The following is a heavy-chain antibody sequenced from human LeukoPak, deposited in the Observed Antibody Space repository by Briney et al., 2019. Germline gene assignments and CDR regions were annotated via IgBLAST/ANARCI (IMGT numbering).Heavy chain of an antibody. Sequence: PSETLSLTCAVYGGSFSGYYWSWIRQPPGKGLEWIGRIYTSGSTNFNPSLKSRVTMSVDTSKNQFSLRLTSVTAADTAVYYCARDGSSGWYGWFDPWGQGTLVTVSS. V-gene: IGHV4-59*10. D-gene: IGHD6-13*01. CDR1: GGSFSGYY. J-gene: IGHJ5*02. CDR3: ARDGSSGWYGWFDP. CDR2: IYTSGST.